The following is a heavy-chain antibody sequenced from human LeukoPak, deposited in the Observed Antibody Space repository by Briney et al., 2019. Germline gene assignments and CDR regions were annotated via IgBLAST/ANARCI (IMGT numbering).Heavy chain of an antibody. CDR2: ISYDGSNK. CDR1: GFTFSSYA. Sequence: QSGGSLRLSCAASGFTFSSYAMHWVRQAPGKGLEWVAVISYDGSNKYYADSVKGRFTISRDNSKNTLYLRMNSLRAEDTAVYYCTRSSGPRDNCFDPWGQGTLVTVSS. D-gene: IGHD6-19*01. CDR3: TRSSGPRDNCFDP. J-gene: IGHJ5*02. V-gene: IGHV3-30*14.